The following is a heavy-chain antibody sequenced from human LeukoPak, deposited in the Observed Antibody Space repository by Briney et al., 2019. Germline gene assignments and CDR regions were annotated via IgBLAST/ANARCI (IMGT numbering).Heavy chain of an antibody. CDR1: GVSISSGGYY. Sequence: PSQTLSLTCTVSGVSISSGGYYWSWLRQHPGKGLEWIGYIYYSGSTYDNPSLKRRVTISVYTSKNQFSLKMSSVTATDTAVYYCARDKPEDTAMVTNYYYGMDVWGQGTTVTVSS. CDR3: ARDKPEDTAMVTNYYYGMDV. CDR2: IYYSGST. D-gene: IGHD5-18*01. V-gene: IGHV4-31*03. J-gene: IGHJ6*02.